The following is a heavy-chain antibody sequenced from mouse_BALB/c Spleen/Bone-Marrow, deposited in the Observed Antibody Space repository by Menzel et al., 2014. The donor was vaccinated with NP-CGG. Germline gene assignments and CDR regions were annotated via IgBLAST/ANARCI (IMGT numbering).Heavy chain of an antibody. J-gene: IGHJ4*01. Sequence: EVQLQQSGPGLVKPGASVKISCKASGYTFTDYNMHWVKQSHGKSLEWIGYIYPYNGGTGYNQKFKSKATLTVDNSSSTAYMELRSLTSEDSAVYYCAITTLYAMDYWGQGTSVTVSS. D-gene: IGHD2-12*01. CDR3: AITTLYAMDY. CDR2: IYPYNGGT. V-gene: IGHV1S29*02. CDR1: GYTFTDYN.